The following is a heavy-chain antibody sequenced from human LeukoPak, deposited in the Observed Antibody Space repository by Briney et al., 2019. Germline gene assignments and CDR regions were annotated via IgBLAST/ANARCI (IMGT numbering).Heavy chain of an antibody. J-gene: IGHJ3*02. D-gene: IGHD2-2*01. V-gene: IGHV5-51*01. CDR2: IYPGDSDT. CDR1: GYSFTSYW. CDR3: ARPSLYCSSTSCYDSDAFDI. Sequence: GESLKISCKGSGYSFTSYWIGWVRQMPGKGLEWMGIIYPGDSDTRYSPSFQGQVTISADKSISTAYLQWSSLKASDTAMYYCARPSLYCSSTSCYDSDAFDIWGQGTMVTVSS.